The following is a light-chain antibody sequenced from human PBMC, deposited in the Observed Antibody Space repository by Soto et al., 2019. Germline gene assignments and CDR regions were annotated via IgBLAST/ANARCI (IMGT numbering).Light chain of an antibody. CDR3: QQYNSYPLT. Sequence: DIQMTRSPSSLSASVGDIVTITCRASQGIRSWFSWYQQKPEKAPKSLIYAASSLQSVLTSRFSGSGSGTEFTLTITTLQPEDFATYSCQQYNSYPLTFGGGNKVEIK. J-gene: IGKJ4*01. V-gene: IGKV1D-16*01. CDR2: AAS. CDR1: QGIRSW.